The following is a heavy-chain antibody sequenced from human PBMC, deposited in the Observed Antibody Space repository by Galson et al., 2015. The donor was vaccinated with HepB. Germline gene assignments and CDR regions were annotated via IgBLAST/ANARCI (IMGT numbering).Heavy chain of an antibody. CDR2: ITTGGNSL. D-gene: IGHD2-15*01. V-gene: IGHV3-48*02. Sequence: SLRLSCAGSGYTFSSYTMSWVRQAPGKGLEWISCITTGGNSLFYLDSVKDRFTISRDNANSSLYLQMNSLRDEDTAVYFCARSPWSPLYFDHWGQGTLVTVSS. CDR3: ARSPWSPLYFDH. J-gene: IGHJ4*02. CDR1: GYTFSSYT.